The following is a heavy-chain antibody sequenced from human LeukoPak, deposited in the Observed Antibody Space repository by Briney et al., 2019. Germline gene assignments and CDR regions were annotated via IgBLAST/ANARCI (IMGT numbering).Heavy chain of an antibody. CDR2: IYTSGST. V-gene: IGHV4-61*02. J-gene: IGHJ4*02. D-gene: IGHD3-10*01. CDR3: ARGYKENSFYY. Sequence: SETLSLTCTVSGGSISSGSYYWSWIRQPAGKGLEWIGRIYTSGSTNYNPSLKSRVTISVDTSKNQFSLKLSSVTAADTAVYYCARGYKENSFYYLGQGTLVTVSS. CDR1: GGSISSGSYY.